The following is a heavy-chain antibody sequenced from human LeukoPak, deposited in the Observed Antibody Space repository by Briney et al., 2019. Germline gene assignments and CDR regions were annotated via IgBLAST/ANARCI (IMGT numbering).Heavy chain of an antibody. J-gene: IGHJ5*02. CDR2: ISSTGSYI. CDR3: ARASDYDHVWGSYRYYDWFDP. CDR1: GFTFSSYG. D-gene: IGHD3-16*02. V-gene: IGHV3-21*01. Sequence: GGSLRLSCAASGFTFSSYGMNWVRQAPGKGLEWVSSISSTGSYIYYADSLKGRFTISRDNAKNSLYLQMNSLRAEDTAVYYCARASDYDHVWGSYRYYDWFDPWGQGTLVIVSS.